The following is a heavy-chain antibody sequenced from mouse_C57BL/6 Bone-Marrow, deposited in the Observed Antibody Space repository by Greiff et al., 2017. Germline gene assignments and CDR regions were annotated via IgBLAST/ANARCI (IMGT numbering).Heavy chain of an antibody. D-gene: IGHD2-1*01. CDR2: IYPGSGNT. CDR1: GYSFTSYY. Sequence: QVQLKESGPELVKPGASVKISCKASGYSFTSYYIHWVKQRPGQGLEWIGWIYPGSGNTKYNEKFKGKATLTVDTSSSTAYMELHSLTSEDSAVYFCARYGNSWYFDVWGTGTTVTVSS. V-gene: IGHV1-85*01. J-gene: IGHJ1*03. CDR3: ARYGNSWYFDV.